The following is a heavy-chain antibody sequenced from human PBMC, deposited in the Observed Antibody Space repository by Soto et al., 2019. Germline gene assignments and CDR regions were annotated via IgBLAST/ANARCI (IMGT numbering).Heavy chain of an antibody. V-gene: IGHV4-30-2*01. D-gene: IGHD3-22*01. Sequence: QLQLQESGSGLVKPSQTLSLTCAVSGDSISSGGYSWNWIRQPPGKGLEWIGYIYHSGGTEYNPSLKSRVTITVDSSNNQFSLTLSSVTAADTAVYYCARDSRSGYYLDYWGQGTLVTVSS. CDR2: IYHSGGT. CDR3: ARDSRSGYYLDY. CDR1: GDSISSGGYS. J-gene: IGHJ4*02.